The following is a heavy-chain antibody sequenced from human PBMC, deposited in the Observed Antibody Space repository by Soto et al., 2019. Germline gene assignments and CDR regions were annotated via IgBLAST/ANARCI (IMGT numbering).Heavy chain of an antibody. V-gene: IGHV3-23*01. CDR1: GFTFSTYA. Sequence: SLRLSCAASGFTFSTYAMSWVRQAPGKGLEWVAAISGRDGSTYYADSVRGRFTISRDTFKNTLYLQMNSLRAEDTAVYFCAKTLFSEINPRKLNPGGQGTRVTFSS. J-gene: IGHJ5*02. D-gene: IGHD1-26*01. CDR3: AKTLFSEINPRKLNP. CDR2: ISGRDGST.